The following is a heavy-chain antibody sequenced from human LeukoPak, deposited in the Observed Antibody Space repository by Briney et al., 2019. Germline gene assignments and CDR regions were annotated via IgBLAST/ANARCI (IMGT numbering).Heavy chain of an antibody. Sequence: GGSLRLSCAASGFTFSSYGMHWVRQAPGKGLEWVAVISYDGSNKYYADSVKGRFTISRDNSKNTLYLQTNSLRAEDTAVYYCARDSGTRGFGDPPSRYYYGMDVWGQGTTVTVSS. CDR2: ISYDGSNK. J-gene: IGHJ6*02. CDR1: GFTFSSYG. CDR3: ARDSGTRGFGDPPSRYYYGMDV. V-gene: IGHV3-30*03. D-gene: IGHD3-10*01.